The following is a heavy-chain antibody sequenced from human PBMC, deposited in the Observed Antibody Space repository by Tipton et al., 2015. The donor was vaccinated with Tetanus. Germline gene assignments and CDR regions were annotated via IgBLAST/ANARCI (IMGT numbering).Heavy chain of an antibody. Sequence: TLSLTCTVSGGSISSSSYYWGWIRQPPGKGLEWIGSIYYSGSTYYNPSLKSRVTISVDTSKNQFSLKLSSVTAADTAVYYCARHQREGSLEWLLSSFDYWGQGTLVTVSS. V-gene: IGHV4-39*01. CDR1: GGSISSSSYY. J-gene: IGHJ4*02. CDR2: IYYSGST. D-gene: IGHD3-3*01. CDR3: ARHQREGSLEWLLSSFDY.